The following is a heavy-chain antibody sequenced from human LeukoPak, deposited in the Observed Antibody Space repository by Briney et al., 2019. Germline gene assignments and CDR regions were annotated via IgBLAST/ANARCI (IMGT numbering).Heavy chain of an antibody. Sequence: GGSLRLSCEVAGFTSSSHWMTWVRQAPGKGLEWVANINEDGSRKNYVDSVKGRFTISRDNAKNSVYLNMSSLRVEDTAFYYCARVTFYDFWSGNNWFDSWGQGTLVTVSS. V-gene: IGHV3-7*01. J-gene: IGHJ5*01. CDR2: INEDGSRK. D-gene: IGHD3-3*01. CDR3: ARVTFYDFWSGNNWFDS. CDR1: GFTSSSHW.